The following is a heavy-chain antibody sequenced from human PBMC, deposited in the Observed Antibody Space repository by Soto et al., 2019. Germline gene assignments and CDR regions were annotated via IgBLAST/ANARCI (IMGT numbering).Heavy chain of an antibody. J-gene: IGHJ4*02. CDR3: ASYKTYYDFWSGYYAPRDVYYGSGSYYNY. Sequence: SGGSLRLSCAASGFTFSDYYMSWIRQAPGKGLEWVSYISSSGSTIYYADSVKGRFTISRDNAKNSLYLQMNSLRAEDTAVYYCASYKTYYDFWSGYYAPRDVYYGSGSYYNYWGQGTLVTVSS. CDR2: ISSSGSTI. CDR1: GFTFSDYY. V-gene: IGHV3-11*01. D-gene: IGHD3-10*01.